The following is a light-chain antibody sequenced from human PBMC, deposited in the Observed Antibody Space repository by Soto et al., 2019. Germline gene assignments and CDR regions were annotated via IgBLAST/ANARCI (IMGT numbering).Light chain of an antibody. CDR2: DAS. V-gene: IGKV1-5*01. J-gene: IGKJ4*01. Sequence: IPMSQSPSTRSGLVGDGGTSTCRASQTSSNWLAWYQQTPGTAPKLLIFDASRLESGAPSWFSGSASGTEFTLTISSLQPDDFATYCCQQYDNYPLTFGGGTKVDIK. CDR3: QQYDNYPLT. CDR1: QTSSNW.